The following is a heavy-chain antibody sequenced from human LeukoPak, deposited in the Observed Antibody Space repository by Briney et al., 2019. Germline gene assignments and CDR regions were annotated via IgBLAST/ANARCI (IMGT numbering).Heavy chain of an antibody. CDR3: TWMTTFFTVDF. J-gene: IGHJ4*02. V-gene: IGHV3-15*01. Sequence: GGSLRLSCIVSGIPFSDAWMSWVRQAPGQGLEWVGRMRSKRGGRKTDYAAPVKGRFTISRDDSRNTLYLQMDSLQIEDAAVYYCTWMTTFFTVDFWGQGTRVTVSS. D-gene: IGHD3-16*01. CDR1: GIPFSDAW. CDR2: MRSKRGGRKT.